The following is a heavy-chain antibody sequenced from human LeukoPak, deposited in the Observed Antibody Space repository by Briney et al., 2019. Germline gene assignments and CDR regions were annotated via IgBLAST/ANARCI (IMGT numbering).Heavy chain of an antibody. CDR3: ARVRRREYYYDSSGQMAFDI. V-gene: IGHV1-18*01. CDR1: GYTFTGYG. CDR2: ISAYNGNT. D-gene: IGHD3-22*01. Sequence: ASVKVSCKASGYTFTGYGISWVRQAPGQGLEWMGWISAYNGNTNYAQKLQGRVTMTTDTSTSTAYMELRSLRSDDTAVYYCARVRRREYYYDSSGQMAFDIWGQGTMVTVSS. J-gene: IGHJ3*02.